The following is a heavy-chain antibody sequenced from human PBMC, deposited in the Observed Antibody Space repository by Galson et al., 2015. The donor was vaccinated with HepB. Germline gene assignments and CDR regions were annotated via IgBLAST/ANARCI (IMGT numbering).Heavy chain of an antibody. CDR3: VRGGGGYCGGGSCYGFDY. D-gene: IGHD2-15*01. CDR1: GYSFISYY. CDR2: VNPSHGGT. V-gene: IGHV1-46*03. Sequence: SVKVSCKASGYSFISYYVHWMRQAPGQGPEWMGMVNPSHGGTIYAQKFQDRVTMTRDTPTSTVYMELNSLRSEDTAVYFCVRGGGGYCGGGSCYGFDYWGQGTLVSVSS. J-gene: IGHJ4*02.